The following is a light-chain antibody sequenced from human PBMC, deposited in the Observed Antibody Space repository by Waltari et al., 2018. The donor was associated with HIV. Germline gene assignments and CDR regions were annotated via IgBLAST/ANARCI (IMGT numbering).Light chain of an antibody. CDR2: EAS. CDR3: QQAKTFPHT. CDR1: QNIGKT. J-gene: IGKJ4*01. V-gene: IGKV1-12*01. Sequence: DIQMTLSPSSVSVTVGGAVSINCRASQNIGKTLAWYQLKSNKAPRLVISEASRLDDGVPARFRGSGSRSNFSLDITNLQPEDYGIYVCQQAKTFPHTFAGGTRVE.